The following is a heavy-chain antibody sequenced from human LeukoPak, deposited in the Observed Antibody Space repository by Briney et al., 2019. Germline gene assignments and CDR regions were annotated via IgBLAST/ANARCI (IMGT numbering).Heavy chain of an antibody. CDR2: IIPILGVA. D-gene: IGHD3-9*01. CDR3: ARAEYDILTGYSRDWFDP. J-gene: IGHJ5*02. Sequence: GASVKVSCKASGYTFTGYYMHWVRQAPGQGLEWMGRIIPILGVANYAQKFQGRVTITADKSTSTAYMELSSLRSEDTAVYYCARAEYDILTGYSRDWFDPWGQGTLVTVSS. V-gene: IGHV1-69*02. CDR1: GYTFTGYY.